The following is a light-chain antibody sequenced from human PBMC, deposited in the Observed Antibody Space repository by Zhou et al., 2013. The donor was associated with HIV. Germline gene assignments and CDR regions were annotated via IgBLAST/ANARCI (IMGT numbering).Light chain of an antibody. V-gene: IGKV2-28*01. CDR2: LGS. CDR3: QQGYNYPDT. J-gene: IGKJ2*01. Sequence: DIVMTQSPLSLPVTPGEPASISCRSSQSLLYTNGYNYLDWYLQKPGQSPQLLIYLGSNRASGVPDRFSGSGSGTVFTLTISSLQPEDSATYYCQQGYNYPDTFGQGTKLDIK. CDR1: QSLLYTNGYNY.